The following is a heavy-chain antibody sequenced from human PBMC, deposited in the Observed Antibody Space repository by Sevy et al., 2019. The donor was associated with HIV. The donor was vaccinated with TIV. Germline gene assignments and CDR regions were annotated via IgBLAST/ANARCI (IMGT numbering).Heavy chain of an antibody. D-gene: IGHD2-15*01. J-gene: IGHJ4*02. Sequence: GGSLRLSCAASGFTFSSYWMHWVRQAPGKGPVWISGVNSDGSSTNYADSVKGRFTMSRDSAKNTLYLQMNSLRAEDTAVYFCVAANTWQDYWGQGTLVTVFS. CDR3: VAANTWQDY. CDR2: VNSDGSST. V-gene: IGHV3-74*01. CDR1: GFTFSSYW.